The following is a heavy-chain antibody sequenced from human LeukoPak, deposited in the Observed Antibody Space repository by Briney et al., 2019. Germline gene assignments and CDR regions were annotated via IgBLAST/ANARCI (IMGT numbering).Heavy chain of an antibody. J-gene: IGHJ6*02. CDR3: ARQTYYSDTSAYRYTAYYYYGMDV. CDR2: IYHNGGT. Sequence: SETLSLTCAVSGVSISSTNFWSWVRQPPGQGLEWIGEIYHNGGTDYNPSLGSRVTISRDKSENQLSLTLRSVTAADTAVYYCARQTYYSDTSAYRYTAYYYYGMDVWGQGTTVTVSS. V-gene: IGHV4-4*02. CDR1: GVSISSTNF. D-gene: IGHD3-22*01.